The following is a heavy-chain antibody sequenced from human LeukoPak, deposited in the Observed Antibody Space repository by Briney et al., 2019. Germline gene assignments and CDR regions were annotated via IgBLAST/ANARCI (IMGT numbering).Heavy chain of an antibody. J-gene: IGHJ4*02. CDR1: GFTFSSYA. Sequence: AGGSLRLSCAASGFTFSSYAMSWVRQAPGKGLEWVSAISGSGGSTYYADSVKGRFTISRDNSKNTLYLQMNSLRAEDTAVYYCAKTPGYSSGWPFDYWGQGTLVIVSS. D-gene: IGHD6-19*01. CDR3: AKTPGYSSGWPFDY. V-gene: IGHV3-23*01. CDR2: ISGSGGST.